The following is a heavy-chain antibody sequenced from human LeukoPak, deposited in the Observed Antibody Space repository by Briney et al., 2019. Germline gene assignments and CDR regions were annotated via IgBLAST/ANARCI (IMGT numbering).Heavy chain of an antibody. D-gene: IGHD1-26*01. Sequence: ASVKVSCKASGYTFTGYYMHWVRQAPGQGLEWMGWINPNSGGTNYAQKFQGWVTMTRDTSISTAYMELSRLRSDDTAVYYCAREGSSGSYYYSMDVWGQGTTVTVSS. J-gene: IGHJ6*02. CDR1: GYTFTGYY. V-gene: IGHV1-2*04. CDR3: AREGSSGSYYYSMDV. CDR2: INPNSGGT.